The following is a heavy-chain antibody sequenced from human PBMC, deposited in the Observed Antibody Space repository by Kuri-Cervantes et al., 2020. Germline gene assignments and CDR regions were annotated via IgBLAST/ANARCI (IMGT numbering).Heavy chain of an antibody. J-gene: IGHJ6*02. CDR2: MNPNSGST. CDR1: GYTFTSYD. D-gene: IGHD3-10*01. Sequence: ASVKVSCKASGYTFTSYDINWVRQATGQGLEWMGWMNPNSGSTSYAQKFQGRVTMTRDTSTSTVYMELSSLRSEDTAVYYCARGDMVRGVVDYYYYGMDVWGQGTTVTVSS. CDR3: ARGDMVRGVVDYYYYGMDV. V-gene: IGHV1-8*01.